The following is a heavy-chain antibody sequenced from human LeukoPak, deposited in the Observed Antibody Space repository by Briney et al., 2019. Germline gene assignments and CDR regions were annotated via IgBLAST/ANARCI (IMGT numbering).Heavy chain of an antibody. D-gene: IGHD6-19*01. V-gene: IGHV3-53*01. CDR2: LYRGGST. J-gene: IGHJ3*02. Sequence: GGSLRLSCAASGFTVSSNYMTWVRPAPGKGLEWVSVLYRGGSTYYADSVKGRFTISRDNSKNTLYLQMNSLRAEDTAVYYCASVLAVAHLPLAFDIWGQGTVVTVSS. CDR3: ASVLAVAHLPLAFDI. CDR1: GFTVSSNY.